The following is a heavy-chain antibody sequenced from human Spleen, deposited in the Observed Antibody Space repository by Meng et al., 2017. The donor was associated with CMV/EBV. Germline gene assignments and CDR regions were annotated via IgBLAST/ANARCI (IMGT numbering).Heavy chain of an antibody. D-gene: IGHD3-16*02. J-gene: IGHJ4*02. Sequence: SETLSLACTVSGGSIRSGGYFWSWFRQHPGKGLEWIGYIHYSGSTYYNPSLGSRVSILVDTSKKQFSVKLSSVTAADTAVYYCARWGADYVWGSYRYTVFDYWGQGTLVTVSS. CDR2: IHYSGST. CDR1: GGSIRSGGYF. V-gene: IGHV4-31*03. CDR3: ARWGADYVWGSYRYTVFDY.